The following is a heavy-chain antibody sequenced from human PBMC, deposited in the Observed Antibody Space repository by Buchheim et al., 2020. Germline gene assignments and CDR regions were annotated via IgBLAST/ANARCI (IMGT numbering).Heavy chain of an antibody. CDR3: AKDLNGYYDILTGYYDY. Sequence: EVQLVESGGGLVKPGGSLRLSCAASGFTFSSYSMNWVRQAPGKGLEWVSSISSSSSYIYYADSVKGRFTISRDNAKNSLYLQMNSLRAEDTAVYYCAKDLNGYYDILTGYYDYWGQGTL. D-gene: IGHD3-9*01. CDR1: GFTFSSYS. V-gene: IGHV3-21*01. CDR2: ISSSSSYI. J-gene: IGHJ4*02.